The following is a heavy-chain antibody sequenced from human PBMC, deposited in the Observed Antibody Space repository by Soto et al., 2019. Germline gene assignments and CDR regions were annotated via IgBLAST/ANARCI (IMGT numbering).Heavy chain of an antibody. D-gene: IGHD1-1*01. CDR1: GFTFSNFA. Sequence: EVQLLESGGGLVQPGGSLRLSCAASGFTFSNFAMSWVRQAPGKGLEWVSGTGGRGASTYYADSVKGRFTISRDNSKNTLFLQMNTLRAEDTAVYYCTKAAGIWDSRNRNSDSWGQGTLVIVSS. CDR3: TKAAGIWDSRNRNSDS. V-gene: IGHV3-23*01. J-gene: IGHJ4*02. CDR2: TGGRGAST.